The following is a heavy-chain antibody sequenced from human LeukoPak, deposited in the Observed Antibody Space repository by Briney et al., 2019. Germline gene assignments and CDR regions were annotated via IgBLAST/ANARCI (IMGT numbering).Heavy chain of an antibody. V-gene: IGHV1-2*02. D-gene: IGHD2-21*02. CDR3: ARTWGLASCAGDCLHDAFDI. CDR2: INPNSGGT. Sequence: GASVKVSCKASGYTFTFYYIHWVRQAPGQGLEWMGWINPNSGGTNYAQKFQGRVTMTRATSITTAYMELSRLRSDDTAMYYCARTWGLASCAGDCLHDAFDIWGQGKMVTVSS. J-gene: IGHJ3*02. CDR1: GYTFTFYY.